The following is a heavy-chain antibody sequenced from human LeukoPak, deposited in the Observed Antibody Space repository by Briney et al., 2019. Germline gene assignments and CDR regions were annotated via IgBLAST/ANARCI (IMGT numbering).Heavy chain of an antibody. Sequence: ASVKVSCKASGYTFSVYFMHWVRQAPGQGLEWLGRINPKNGGALFAQKFQGRVTMTRDTSISTAYMELSRLASDDTAVYYCARDLEGYTNGWYYFDNWGQGTLVTVSS. D-gene: IGHD6-19*01. CDR3: ARDLEGYTNGWYYFDN. CDR1: GYTFSVYF. CDR2: INPKNGGA. V-gene: IGHV1-2*06. J-gene: IGHJ4*02.